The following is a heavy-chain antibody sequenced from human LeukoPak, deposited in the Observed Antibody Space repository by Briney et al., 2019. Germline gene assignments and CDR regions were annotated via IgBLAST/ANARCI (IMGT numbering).Heavy chain of an antibody. CDR2: INAGNGNT. Sequence: ASVKVSFKASGYTFTIYAMHWVRQAPGQRLEGMGWINAGNGNTKYSQKFQGRVTITRDTSASTAYMELSSLRSEDTAVYYCAREGGGYDPWFDPWGQGTLVTVSS. V-gene: IGHV1-3*01. CDR3: AREGGGYDPWFDP. CDR1: GYTFTIYA. J-gene: IGHJ5*02. D-gene: IGHD5-12*01.